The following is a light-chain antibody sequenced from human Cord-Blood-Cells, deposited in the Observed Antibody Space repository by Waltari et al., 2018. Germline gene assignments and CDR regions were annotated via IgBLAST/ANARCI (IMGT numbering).Light chain of an antibody. CDR2: EVS. J-gene: IGLJ3*02. V-gene: IGLV2-14*01. CDR1: SSDGGGYPY. Sequence: QSALPQPASVSVSPGQSITISCTGSSSDGGGYPYVSWYQQHPGKAPKLMIYEVSNRPSGVSNRFSGSKSGNTASLTISGLQAEDEADYYCSSYTSSSTRVFGGGTKLTVL. CDR3: SSYTSSSTRV.